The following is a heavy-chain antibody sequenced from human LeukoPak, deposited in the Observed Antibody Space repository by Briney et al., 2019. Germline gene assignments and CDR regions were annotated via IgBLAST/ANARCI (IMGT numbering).Heavy chain of an antibody. Sequence: GESLKISCKGSGYSFTSYWISWVRQMSGKGLEWMGRIDPSDSYTNYSPSFQGHVTISADKSISTAYLQWSSMKASDTAMYYCARHDHYYDSSYWGQGTLVTVSS. V-gene: IGHV5-10-1*01. J-gene: IGHJ4*02. CDR3: ARHDHYYDSSY. CDR2: IDPSDSYT. D-gene: IGHD3-22*01. CDR1: GYSFTSYW.